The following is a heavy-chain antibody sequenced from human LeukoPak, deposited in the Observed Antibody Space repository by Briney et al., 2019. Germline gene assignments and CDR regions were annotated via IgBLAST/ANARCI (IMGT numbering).Heavy chain of an antibody. J-gene: IGHJ6*02. CDR3: ARDLPVSYGPSDYYGMDV. CDR2: ISSSGSTI. Sequence: GGSLRLSCAASGFTFSSYEMNWVRQAPGKGLEWVSYISSSGSTIYYADSVKGRFTISRDNAKISLYLQMHSLRDEDTAVYYCARDLPVSYGPSDYYGMDVWGQGTTVTVSS. D-gene: IGHD5-18*01. CDR1: GFTFSSYE. V-gene: IGHV3-48*03.